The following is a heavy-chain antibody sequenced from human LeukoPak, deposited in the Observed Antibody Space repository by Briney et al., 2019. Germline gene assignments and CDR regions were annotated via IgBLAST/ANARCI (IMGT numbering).Heavy chain of an antibody. J-gene: IGHJ5*02. Sequence: LSGGSLRLFCAASGFTFSGSAMLWVRQASGKGVEWVGRIRSKTNSYATAYAASVKGRFTISRDDSKNTAYLQMNSLKTEDTAVYYCTRIKTTEQLEDWFDPWGQGTLVTVSS. CDR1: GFTFSGSA. CDR3: TRIKTTEQLEDWFDP. V-gene: IGHV3-73*01. D-gene: IGHD6-6*01. CDR2: IRSKTNSYAT.